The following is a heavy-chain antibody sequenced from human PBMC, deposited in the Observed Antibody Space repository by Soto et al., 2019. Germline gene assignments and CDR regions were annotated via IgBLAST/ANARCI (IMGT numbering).Heavy chain of an antibody. D-gene: IGHD1-26*01. V-gene: IGHV1-69*05. CDR3: ARHNHREQLSGNYIYAADL. Sequence: QVQLVQSGAEVLKPGSSVKVSCKASGDTFDTFAISWVRQAPGQGLEWMGGIIPIFRTPDYAPKFQGRVTNTTDVATITASTEPSSLTTRPTSPSHCARHNHREQLSGNYIYAADLWGSGTAVTAPS. CDR1: GDTFDTFA. CDR2: IIPIFRTP. J-gene: IGHJ6*04.